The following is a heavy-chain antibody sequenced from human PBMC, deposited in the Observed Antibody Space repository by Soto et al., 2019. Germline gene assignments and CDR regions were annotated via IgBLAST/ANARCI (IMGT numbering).Heavy chain of an antibody. CDR1: GYSFTTYG. V-gene: IGHV1-18*01. D-gene: IGHD2-21*02. CDR3: ARDRDWNLDY. J-gene: IGHJ4*02. Sequence: ASVKVSCKASGYSFTTYGMTWVRQAPGQGLEWMGWISTDKGNTKYAQNFQSRATLTTDTSTSTAYMELRSLRSDDTAVYYCARDRDWNLDYWGQGTLVTVS. CDR2: ISTDKGNT.